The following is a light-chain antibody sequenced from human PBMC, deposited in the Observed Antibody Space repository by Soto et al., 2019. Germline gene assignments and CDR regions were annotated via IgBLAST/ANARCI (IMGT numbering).Light chain of an antibody. CDR1: QSVATY. Sequence: EIVLTQSPLTLALSPGERATLSCRASQSVATYLAWYQQRPGQAPRLLIYDASHRATGIPARFSGSGSGTDFTLTISSLEPEDFAGYYCQHRTDWPPICTFGPGTKVEIK. J-gene: IGKJ2*02. V-gene: IGKV3-11*01. CDR2: DAS. CDR3: QHRTDWPPICT.